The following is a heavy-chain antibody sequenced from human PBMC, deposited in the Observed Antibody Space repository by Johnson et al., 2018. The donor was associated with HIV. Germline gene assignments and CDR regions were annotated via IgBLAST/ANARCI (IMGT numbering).Heavy chain of an antibody. CDR2: ISYDGSNK. V-gene: IGHV3-30-3*01. J-gene: IGHJ3*02. Sequence: QVQLVESGGGLVQPGGSLRLSCAASGFTFSSYAMHWVRQAPGKGLQWVAVISYDGSNKYYADSVKGRFTISRDNSKTTLYLQMNSLRAEDTAVYYCAREGGALAYCGGDCFLDAFDIWGQGTMVTVSS. CDR3: AREGGALAYCGGDCFLDAFDI. D-gene: IGHD2-21*01. CDR1: GFTFSSYA.